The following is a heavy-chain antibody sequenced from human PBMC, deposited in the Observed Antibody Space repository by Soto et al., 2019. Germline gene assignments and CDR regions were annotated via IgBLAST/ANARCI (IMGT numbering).Heavy chain of an antibody. CDR2: IWYDGSNK. CDR1: GFTFSSYG. CDR3: AREVVPAAPYYYYYYMDV. V-gene: IGHV3-33*01. Sequence: SGGGVVQPGRSLRLSCAASGFTFSSYGMHWVRQAPGKGLEWVAVIWYDGSNKYYADSVKGRFTISRDNSKNTLYLQMNSLRAEDTAVYYCAREVVPAAPYYYYYYMDVWGKGTTVTVSS. D-gene: IGHD2-2*01. J-gene: IGHJ6*03.